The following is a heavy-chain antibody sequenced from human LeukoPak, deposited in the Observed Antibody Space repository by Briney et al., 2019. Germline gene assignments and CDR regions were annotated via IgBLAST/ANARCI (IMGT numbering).Heavy chain of an antibody. CDR2: IRAYNGNT. CDR1: GYTFTCYG. Sequence: ASVKVSCKASGYTFTCYGISRVRQAPGQGLEWTGSIRAYNGNTNYAQKLQGRVTMTTDTSTSTAYMELRSLRSDDTAVYYCARVGYSNYSPYNWFDPWGQGTLVTVSS. V-gene: IGHV1-18*01. CDR3: ARVGYSNYSPYNWFDP. J-gene: IGHJ5*02. D-gene: IGHD4-11*01.